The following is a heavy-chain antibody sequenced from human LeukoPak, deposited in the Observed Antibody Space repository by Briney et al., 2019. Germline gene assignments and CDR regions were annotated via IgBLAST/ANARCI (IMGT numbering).Heavy chain of an antibody. CDR2: ISGSGGST. CDR1: GGSISSNY. V-gene: IGHV3-23*01. Sequence: PSETLSLTCTVSGGSISSNYWSWVRQAPGKGLEWVSAISGSGGSTYYADSVKGRFTISRDNTQNTLYLQMNIVRAEDTVVYYCAKAVGGGYNHGDDFYYWGQGTLVTVSS. J-gene: IGHJ4*02. D-gene: IGHD1-1*01. CDR3: AKAVGGGYNHGDDFYY.